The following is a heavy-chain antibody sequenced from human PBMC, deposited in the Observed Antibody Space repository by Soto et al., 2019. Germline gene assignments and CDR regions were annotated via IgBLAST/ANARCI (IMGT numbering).Heavy chain of an antibody. CDR3: ARSGLYDSIGYLDY. CDR2: IYPGDSDT. Sequence: GESLKISCKGSGYSFTNYWIAWVRQMPGKGLEWMGIIYPGDSDTRYSPYFQGQVTISADKSISTAYLQWSSLKASDTAMFYCARSGLYDSIGYLDYWGQGTLVTVSS. J-gene: IGHJ4*01. V-gene: IGHV5-51*01. CDR1: GYSFTNYW. D-gene: IGHD3-22*01.